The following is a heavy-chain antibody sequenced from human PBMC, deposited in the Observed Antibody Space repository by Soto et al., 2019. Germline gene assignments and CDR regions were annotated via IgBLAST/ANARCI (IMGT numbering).Heavy chain of an antibody. Sequence: QVQLQESGPGLVKPSGTLSLTCAVSGGSISSSNWWSWVRQPPGKGLEWIGEIYHSGSTNYNPSLKSPVTISGDKAKNQFSLKLSSVTAADTAGYYCARRGSSYHYFGSGSQLLWGQGTLVTVSS. CDR1: GGSISSSNW. V-gene: IGHV4-4*02. J-gene: IGHJ4*02. CDR3: ARRGSSYHYFGSGSQLL. CDR2: IYHSGST. D-gene: IGHD3-10*01.